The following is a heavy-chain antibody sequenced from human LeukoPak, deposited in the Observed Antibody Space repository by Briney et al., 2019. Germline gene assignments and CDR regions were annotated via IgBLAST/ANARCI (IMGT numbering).Heavy chain of an antibody. J-gene: IGHJ3*02. Sequence: GGSLRLSCAASGFSVITKYMTWVRQAPGKGLEWVSVIYRGGNTYYADSVKGRFSISRDNSKNTVYLQMNSLRAEDTAVYYCARDSRSAFDIWGQGTMVTVSS. V-gene: IGHV3-53*01. CDR1: GFSVITKY. CDR2: IYRGGNT. D-gene: IGHD1-26*01. CDR3: ARDSRSAFDI.